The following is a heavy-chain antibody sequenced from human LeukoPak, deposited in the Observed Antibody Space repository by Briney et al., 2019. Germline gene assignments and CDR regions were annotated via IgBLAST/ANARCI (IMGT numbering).Heavy chain of an antibody. J-gene: IGHJ4*02. CDR2: ISGSGGST. CDR1: GFTFSSYA. V-gene: IGHV3-23*01. D-gene: IGHD3-22*01. CDR3: AKDPLMIVVVITGLRIFDY. Sequence: GGSLRLSCAASGFTFSSYAMSWVRQAPGKGLEWVSAISGSGGSTYYADSVKGRSTISRDNSKNTLYLQMNSLRAEDTAVYYCAKDPLMIVVVITGLRIFDYWGQGTLVTVSS.